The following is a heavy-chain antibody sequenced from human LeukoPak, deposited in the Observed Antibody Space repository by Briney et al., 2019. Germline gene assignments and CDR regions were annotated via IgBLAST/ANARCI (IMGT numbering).Heavy chain of an antibody. V-gene: IGHV4-4*07. CDR1: GGSISSYY. D-gene: IGHD2-8*01. Sequence: SETPSLTCTVSGGSISSYYWSWIRQPAGQGLEWIGRIYTSGSTNYNPSLKSRVTMSVDTSKNQFSLKLSSVTAADTAVYYCARMGYCTNGVCSDWGQGTLLTVSS. CDR3: ARMGYCTNGVCSD. J-gene: IGHJ4*02. CDR2: IYTSGST.